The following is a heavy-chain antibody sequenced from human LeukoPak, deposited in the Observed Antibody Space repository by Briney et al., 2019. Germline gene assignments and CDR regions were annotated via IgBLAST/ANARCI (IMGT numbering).Heavy chain of an antibody. D-gene: IGHD3-10*01. CDR3: ARQISDYYYYYIDV. J-gene: IGHJ6*03. Sequence: PSETLSLICSVSGCSISSSNYYWGWIRQPPGKGLEWIGTIYYSGTTYYNPSLESRATISEDMSKNQFSLTLRSVTAADTAVYYCARQISDYYYYYIDVWGKGTTVTVSS. CDR1: GCSISSSNYY. CDR2: IYYSGTT. V-gene: IGHV4-39*01.